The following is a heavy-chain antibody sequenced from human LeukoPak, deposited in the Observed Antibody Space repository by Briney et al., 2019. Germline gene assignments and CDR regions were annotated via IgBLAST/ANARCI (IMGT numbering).Heavy chain of an antibody. J-gene: IGHJ3*02. CDR1: GFTFSSYG. CDR3: AKVGLAKGPGFDI. CDR2: IRYDGSNK. D-gene: IGHD5-12*01. Sequence: GGSLRLSCAASGFTFSSYGMHWVRQAPGKGLEWVAFIRYDGSNKYYADSVKGRFTISRDNSKNTLYLQMNSLRAEDTAVYYCAKVGLAKGPGFDIWGQGTMVTVSS. V-gene: IGHV3-30*02.